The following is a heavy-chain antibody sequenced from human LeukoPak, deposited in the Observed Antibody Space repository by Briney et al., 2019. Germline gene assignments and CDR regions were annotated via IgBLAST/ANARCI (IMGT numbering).Heavy chain of an antibody. Sequence: PSETLSLTCAVYGASFSGYYWSWIRQPPGKGLEWIGEINHSGSTDYNPSLKSRVTISVDTPKNQFSLKLTSVTAADTAVYFCASGSYSNYVLDSWGQGTLVTVSS. CDR2: INHSGST. CDR1: GASFSGYY. D-gene: IGHD4-11*01. J-gene: IGHJ4*02. V-gene: IGHV4-34*01. CDR3: ASGSYSNYVLDS.